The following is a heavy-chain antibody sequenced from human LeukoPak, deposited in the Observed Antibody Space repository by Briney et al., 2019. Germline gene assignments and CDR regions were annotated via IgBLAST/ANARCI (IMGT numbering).Heavy chain of an antibody. Sequence: RPGGSLRLSCAAFGFTFSSYAMSWVRQAPGKGLEWVSAISGSGGSTYYADSVKGRFTISRDNSKNTLYLEMNSLRAEDTAVYYCAKDVWPFGVVYYFDYWGQGSLVTVSS. D-gene: IGHD3-3*01. CDR3: AKDVWPFGVVYYFDY. V-gene: IGHV3-23*01. CDR1: GFTFSSYA. CDR2: ISGSGGST. J-gene: IGHJ4*02.